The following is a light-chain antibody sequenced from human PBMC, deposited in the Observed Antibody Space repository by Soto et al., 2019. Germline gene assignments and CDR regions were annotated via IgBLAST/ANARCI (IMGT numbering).Light chain of an antibody. Sequence: EIVLTQSPGTLSLSPGERVTLSCRASQSVSSSYLAWYQQKPGQAPRLLIYGASSRATGIPDRFSGSGSGTDFTLTISRLEPEDFAVYYCQQYGSSRWTLGQGTKVEIK. CDR2: GAS. CDR1: QSVSSSY. V-gene: IGKV3-20*01. J-gene: IGKJ1*01. CDR3: QQYGSSRWT.